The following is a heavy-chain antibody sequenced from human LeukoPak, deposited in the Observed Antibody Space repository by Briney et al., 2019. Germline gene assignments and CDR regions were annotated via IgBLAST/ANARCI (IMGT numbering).Heavy chain of an antibody. J-gene: IGHJ5*02. Sequence: GGSLRLSCAAPGFTFSSYAMSWVRQAPGKGLEWVSTISGSGSSTYYADSVKGRFTISRDNAKNSLYLQMNSLRAEDTAVYYCARVIGNRIQLWLGVRWFDPWGQGTLVTVSS. CDR3: ARVIGNRIQLWLGVRWFDP. CDR2: ISGSGSST. D-gene: IGHD5-18*01. V-gene: IGHV3-23*01. CDR1: GFTFSSYA.